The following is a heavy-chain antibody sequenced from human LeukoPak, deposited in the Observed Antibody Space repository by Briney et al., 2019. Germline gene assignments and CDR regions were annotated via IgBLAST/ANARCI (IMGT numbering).Heavy chain of an antibody. CDR2: IYYSGST. Sequence: ETLSLTCTVSGGSISSYYWSWIRQPPGKGLEWIGYIYYSGSTNYNPSLKSRVTISVDTSKNQFSLKLGSVTAADTAVYYCAREGMIDAFDIWGQGTMVTVSS. CDR3: AREGMIDAFDI. D-gene: IGHD3-22*01. J-gene: IGHJ3*02. V-gene: IGHV4-59*01. CDR1: GGSISSYY.